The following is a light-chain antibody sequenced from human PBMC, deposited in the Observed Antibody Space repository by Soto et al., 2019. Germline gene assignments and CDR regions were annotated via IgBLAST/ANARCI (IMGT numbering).Light chain of an antibody. CDR3: SSFTTSLTVI. J-gene: IGLJ2*01. Sequence: QSALTHPASVSASPGQSITISCAGTSNDIGAYQYVSWYQHRPGKAPRLIIYDVTDRPSGVSSRFSGSKSDNSASLTISGLQTDDEADYYCSSFTTSLTVIFGGGTKLTVL. CDR1: SNDIGAYQY. V-gene: IGLV2-14*01. CDR2: DVT.